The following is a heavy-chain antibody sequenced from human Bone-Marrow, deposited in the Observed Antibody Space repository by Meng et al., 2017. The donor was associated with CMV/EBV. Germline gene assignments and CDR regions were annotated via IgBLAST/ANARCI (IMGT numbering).Heavy chain of an antibody. CDR1: GFTFSSYA. J-gene: IGHJ6*02. V-gene: IGHV3-30*04. Sequence: GGSLRLSCAASGFTFSSYAMHWVRQAPGKGPEWVAVISYDGSNKYYADSVKGRFTISRDNSKNTLYLQMNSLRAEDTAVYYCARVGSTSSDWDYYYGMDVWGQGTTVTVSS. CDR2: ISYDGSNK. D-gene: IGHD2-2*01. CDR3: ARVGSTSSDWDYYYGMDV.